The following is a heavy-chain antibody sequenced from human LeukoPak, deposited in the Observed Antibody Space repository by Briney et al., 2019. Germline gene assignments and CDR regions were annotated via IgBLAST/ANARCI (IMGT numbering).Heavy chain of an antibody. D-gene: IGHD1-26*01. J-gene: IGHJ4*02. CDR1: GFTFSSYG. CDR3: ARVPGGSYFY. Sequence: PGGSLRLSCAASGFTFSSYGMHWVRQAPGKGLEWVAFIRYDGSNKYYADSVKGRFTISRDNSKNTLYLQMDSLRAEDTAVYYCARVPGGSYFYWGQGTLVTVSS. V-gene: IGHV3-30*02. CDR2: IRYDGSNK.